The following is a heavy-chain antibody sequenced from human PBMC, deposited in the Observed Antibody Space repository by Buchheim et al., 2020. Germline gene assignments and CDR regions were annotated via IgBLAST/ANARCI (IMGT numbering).Heavy chain of an antibody. D-gene: IGHD2-15*01. CDR3: AKGAGWYAY. V-gene: IGHV4-59*01. J-gene: IGHJ1*01. CDR1: GDSISSDY. CDR2: VFHSGKT. Sequence: QVQLQESGPGLVKPSETLSLTCTVSGDSISSDYWSWLRQPAGKGLAWIGYVFHSGKTNYNHSLKSRVTISLDTSKKQFSLKMSSVTAADTAVYYCAKGAGWYAYWGQGTL.